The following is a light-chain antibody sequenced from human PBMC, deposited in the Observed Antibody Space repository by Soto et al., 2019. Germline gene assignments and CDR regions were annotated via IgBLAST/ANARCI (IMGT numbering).Light chain of an antibody. CDR2: GAS. V-gene: IGKV3-20*01. CDR3: QQFGSSPGFT. Sequence: EIVLTQSPGTLSLSPGERATLSCRASQSINNRYLAWYQQKPGQAPRLLIYGASSRATGIPDRFSGSGSGTDSTLTISRLEPEDFAVYYCQQFGSSPGFTFGPGTKVDIK. J-gene: IGKJ3*01. CDR1: QSINNRY.